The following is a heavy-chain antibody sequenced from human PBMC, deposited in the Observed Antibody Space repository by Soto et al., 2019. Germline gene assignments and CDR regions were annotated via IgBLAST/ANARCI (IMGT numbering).Heavy chain of an antibody. CDR3: ARGHSSSWYGGYYYYGMDV. J-gene: IGHJ6*02. Sequence: SETLSFTCTVSGGSISSYYWSWIRQPPGKGLEWIGYIYYSGSTNYNPSLKSRVTISVDTSKNQFSLKLSSVTAADTAVYYCARGHSSSWYGGYYYYGMDVWGQGTTVTVSS. CDR2: IYYSGST. CDR1: GGSISSYY. V-gene: IGHV4-59*01. D-gene: IGHD6-13*01.